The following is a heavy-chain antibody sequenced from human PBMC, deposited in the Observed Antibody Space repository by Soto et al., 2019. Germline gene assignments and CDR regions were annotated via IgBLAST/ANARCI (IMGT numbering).Heavy chain of an antibody. Sequence: GXLRLSCAASGFPXSGYAMSWFRQTPEKGLEWVAGISGVGNDRYYAEFVQGRFTFSRENSRNILYLQMNSLRADETAMYFCARSLFMVAPDNEPFDYWGQGTLGTVSS. D-gene: IGHD5-12*01. CDR3: ARSLFMVAPDNEPFDY. CDR1: GFPXSGYA. V-gene: IGHV3-23*01. CDR2: ISGVGNDR. J-gene: IGHJ4*02.